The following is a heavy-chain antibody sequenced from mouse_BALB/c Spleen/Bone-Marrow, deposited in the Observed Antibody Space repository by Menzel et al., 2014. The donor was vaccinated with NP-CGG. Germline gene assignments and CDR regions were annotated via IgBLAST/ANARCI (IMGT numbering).Heavy chain of an antibody. Sequence: QVQLQQSGAELVRPGTSVKVSCKASGYAFTNYLIEWVKQRPGQGLEWIGVIYPGSGGTNYNEKFRDKATLTADKSSSTAYMRLSSLTSDDSAVYFCARGTTVYYFDYWGQGTTLTVSS. J-gene: IGHJ2*01. CDR2: IYPGSGGT. D-gene: IGHD1-1*01. CDR1: GYAFTNYL. V-gene: IGHV1-54*01. CDR3: ARGTTVYYFDY.